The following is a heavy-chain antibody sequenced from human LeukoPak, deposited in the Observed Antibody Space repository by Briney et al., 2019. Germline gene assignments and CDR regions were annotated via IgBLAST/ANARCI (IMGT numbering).Heavy chain of an antibody. J-gene: IGHJ4*02. CDR3: ARDPEGFWSGYYGDY. V-gene: IGHV3-48*01. Sequence: GGSLRPSCAASGFTFSSYSMNWVRQAPGKGLEWVSYISSSSSTIYYADSVKGRFTISRDNAKNSLYLQINSLRAEDTAVYYCARDPEGFWSGYYGDYWGQGTLVTVSS. CDR1: GFTFSSYS. D-gene: IGHD3-3*01. CDR2: ISSSSSTI.